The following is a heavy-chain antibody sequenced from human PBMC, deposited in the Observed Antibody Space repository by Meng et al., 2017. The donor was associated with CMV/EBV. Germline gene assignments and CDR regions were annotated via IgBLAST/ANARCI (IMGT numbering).Heavy chain of an antibody. J-gene: IGHJ6*02. CDR1: GFTFSSYG. D-gene: IGHD1-26*01. V-gene: IGHV3-30*02. CDR3: ANVAQSPGWELHHYYYGMDV. CDR2: IRYDGSNK. Sequence: GESLKTSCAASGFTFSSYGMHWVRQAPGKGLEWVAFIRYDGSNKYYADSVKGRFTISRDNSKNTLYLQMNSLRAEDTAVYYCANVAQSPGWELHHYYYGMDVWGQGTTVTVSS.